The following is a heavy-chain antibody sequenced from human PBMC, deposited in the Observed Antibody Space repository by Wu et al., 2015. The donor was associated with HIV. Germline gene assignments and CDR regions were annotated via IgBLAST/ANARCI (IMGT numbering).Heavy chain of an antibody. Sequence: QVQLVQSGAEVKKPGSSVKVSCKASGGSFSRSGISWVRQAPGKGFEWMGRIIPNHGGANYAEKFEGRVTITADEATNTAYMDLSRLRSEDTAVYYCARGLDYWGQGTLVTVSS. J-gene: IGHJ4*02. CDR1: GGSFSRSG. V-gene: IGHV1-69*11. CDR2: IIPNHGGA. CDR3: ARGLDY.